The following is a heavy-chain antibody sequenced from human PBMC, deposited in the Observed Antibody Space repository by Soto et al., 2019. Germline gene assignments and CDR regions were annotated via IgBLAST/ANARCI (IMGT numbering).Heavy chain of an antibody. CDR1: GGSISSSSYY. CDR2: IYYSGST. Sequence: SETLSLTCTVSGGSISSSSYYWGWIRQPPGKGLEWIGSIYYSGSTYYNPSLKSRVTISVDTSKNQFSLKLSSVTAADTAVYYCARPDIVLMVYGPFDYWGQGXLVTVYS. V-gene: IGHV4-39*01. CDR3: ARPDIVLMVYGPFDY. D-gene: IGHD2-8*01. J-gene: IGHJ4*02.